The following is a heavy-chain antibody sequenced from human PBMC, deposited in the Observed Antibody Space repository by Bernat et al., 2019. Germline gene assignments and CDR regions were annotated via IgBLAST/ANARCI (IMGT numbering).Heavy chain of an antibody. CDR2: VTLSGGSA. D-gene: IGHD6-19*01. CDR3: AKDGYNSGWFFDY. CDR1: GFTFSSYA. V-gene: IGHV3-23*04. Sequence: VQLVESGGGLVKPGGSLRLSCAASGFTFSSYALSWVRQAPGKGLEWVSTVTLSGGSAYYADSVKGRFTISRDNSKNTLYLQMNSLRAEDTAVYYCAKDGYNSGWFFDYWGQGTLVTVSS. J-gene: IGHJ4*02.